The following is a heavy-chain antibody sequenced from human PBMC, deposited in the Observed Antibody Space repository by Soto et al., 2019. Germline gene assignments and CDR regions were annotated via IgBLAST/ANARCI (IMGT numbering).Heavy chain of an antibody. Sequence: SETLSLTCNVSGGPINSPDYYWTWIRQSPGKGLEWIGYLYFNGGTQYNPSLRTPISMSLDTSKKHFSLKMRSVTGADTAVYYWAREIRKYSGAYNPHTGFDAGGKGALVTVPS. CDR1: GGPINSPDYY. J-gene: IGHJ5*02. CDR3: AREIRKYSGAYNPHTGFDA. D-gene: IGHD6-6*01. V-gene: IGHV4-30-4*01. CDR2: LYFNGGT.